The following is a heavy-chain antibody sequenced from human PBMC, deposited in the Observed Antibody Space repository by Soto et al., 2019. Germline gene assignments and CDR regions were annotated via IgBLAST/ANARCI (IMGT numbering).Heavy chain of an antibody. J-gene: IGHJ4*02. Sequence: SGPTLVNPPQTLTLTCSFSGFSLTTSGVGVDWIRQPPGKALEWLALIYWDDDKRYSPSLKSRLTITKDTSKNQVVLTMTNMDPVDTATYYCAHSGPPYCGGDCDPGVSPLGYWGPGTLVTVSS. CDR1: GFSLTTSGVG. D-gene: IGHD2-21*02. V-gene: IGHV2-5*02. CDR3: AHSGPPYCGGDCDPGVSPLGY. CDR2: IYWDDDK.